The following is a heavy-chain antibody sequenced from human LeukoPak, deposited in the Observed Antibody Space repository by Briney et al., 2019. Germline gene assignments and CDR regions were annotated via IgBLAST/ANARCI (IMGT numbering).Heavy chain of an antibody. CDR1: GGTFSSYA. J-gene: IGHJ6*02. D-gene: IGHD6-25*01. V-gene: IGHV1-69*13. CDR3: ASIFGSSALYYYYGMDV. Sequence: SVKVSCTASGGTFSSYAISWVRQAPGQGLEWMGGIIPIFGTANYAQKFQGRVTITADESTSTAYMELSSLRSEDTAVYYCASIFGSSALYYYYGMDVWGQGTTVTVSS. CDR2: IIPIFGTA.